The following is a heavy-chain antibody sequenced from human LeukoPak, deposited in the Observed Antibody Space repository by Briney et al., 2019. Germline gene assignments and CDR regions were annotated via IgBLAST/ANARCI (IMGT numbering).Heavy chain of an antibody. Sequence: SETLSLTCAVYGGSFSGYYWSWIRQPPGKGLEWIGEINHSGSTNYNPSLKSRVTISVDTSKNQFSLRLTSVTAADTAVYYCARSIAAAGTTPHWGQGTLVTVSP. V-gene: IGHV4-34*01. CDR3: ARSIAAAGTTPH. D-gene: IGHD6-13*01. J-gene: IGHJ4*02. CDR1: GGSFSGYY. CDR2: INHSGST.